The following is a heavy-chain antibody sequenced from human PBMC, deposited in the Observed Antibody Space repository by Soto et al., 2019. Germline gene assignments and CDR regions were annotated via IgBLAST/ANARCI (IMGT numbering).Heavy chain of an antibody. V-gene: IGHV4-30-4*01. CDR2: IYYSGST. CDR1: GGSIRRGDYY. Sequence: QVPLQASGPGLVKPSQTLSLTCTVSGGSIRRGDYYWSWILQPPGKGLAWIGAIYYSGSTYSNPSLKSRVTISGDTAKNQASRKRSSATAADTAGYDWAHYSSGRAFDIWGQGTMGTVSS. D-gene: IGHD6-19*01. J-gene: IGHJ3*02. CDR3: AHYSSGRAFDI.